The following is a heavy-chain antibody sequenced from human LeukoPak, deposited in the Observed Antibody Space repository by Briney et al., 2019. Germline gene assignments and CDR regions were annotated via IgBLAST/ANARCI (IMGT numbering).Heavy chain of an antibody. CDR2: VYPANSRK. J-gene: IGHJ5*02. Sequence: KNGESLKISCKASGYTFSSHWIGLVRQMPGKGLEWMGTVYPANSRKIYSPSFEGQVTISADESIETAYLQWSSLKASDSTMYYCARHRSPIAGPSSCFDPWGQGTLVTVSS. CDR1: GYTFSSHW. D-gene: IGHD6-13*01. CDR3: ARHRSPIAGPSSCFDP. V-gene: IGHV5-51*01.